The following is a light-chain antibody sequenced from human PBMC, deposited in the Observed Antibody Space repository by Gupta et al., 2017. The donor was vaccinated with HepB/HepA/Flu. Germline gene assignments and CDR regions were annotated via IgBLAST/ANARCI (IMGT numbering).Light chain of an antibody. CDR1: RSNIGSNT. CDR3: ASWDDRLSGWV. V-gene: IGLV1-44*01. J-gene: IGLJ3*02. Sequence: QSLLTQPPSPSVTPVKRVTISCSASRSNIGSNTVNWYQQLPGTAPKLLIYTDNQRPSGVPDRFSGSKSGTSASLAIIGLQSEDEADYYCASWDDRLSGWVFGGGTKLTVL. CDR2: TDN.